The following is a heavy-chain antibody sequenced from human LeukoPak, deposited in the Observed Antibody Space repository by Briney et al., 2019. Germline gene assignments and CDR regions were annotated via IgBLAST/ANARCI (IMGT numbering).Heavy chain of an antibody. CDR1: GFTFSSYA. CDR3: AKDFSVGFGESYGYYFDY. D-gene: IGHD3-10*01. Sequence: PGGSLRLSCAASGFTFSSYAMSWVRQAPGKWLEWVSAISGSGGSTYYADSVKGRFTISRDNSKNTLYLQMNSLRAEDTAVYYCAKDFSVGFGESYGYYFDYWGQGTLVTVSS. J-gene: IGHJ4*02. CDR2: ISGSGGST. V-gene: IGHV3-23*01.